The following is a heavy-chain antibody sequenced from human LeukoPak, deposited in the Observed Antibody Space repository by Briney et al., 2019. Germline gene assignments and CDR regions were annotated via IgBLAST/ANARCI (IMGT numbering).Heavy chain of an antibody. V-gene: IGHV3-21*01. J-gene: IGHJ4*02. CDR3: ARDSNYDILTGYYSYYSDY. D-gene: IGHD3-9*01. Sequence: PGGSLRLSCAASGFTFSSYSMNWVRQAPGKGLEWVSSISSSSSYIYYADSVKGRFTISRDNAKNSLYLQMNSLRAEDTAVYYCARDSNYDILTGYYSYYSDYWGQGTLVTVSS. CDR2: ISSSSSYI. CDR1: GFTFSSYS.